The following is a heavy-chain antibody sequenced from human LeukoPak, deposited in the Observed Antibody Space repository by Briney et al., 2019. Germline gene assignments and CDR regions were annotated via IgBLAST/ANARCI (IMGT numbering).Heavy chain of an antibody. V-gene: IGHV3-48*01. CDR3: ARVYYDILTGCSNFDY. CDR1: GFTFSSYS. J-gene: IGHJ4*02. CDR2: ISSGSSTI. Sequence: PGGSLRLSCAASGFTFSSYSMNWVRQAPGKGLEWVSYISSGSSTIYYADSVKGRFTISRDNAKNSLYLQMNSLRAEDTAVYYCARVYYDILTGCSNFDYWGQGTLVTVSS. D-gene: IGHD3-9*01.